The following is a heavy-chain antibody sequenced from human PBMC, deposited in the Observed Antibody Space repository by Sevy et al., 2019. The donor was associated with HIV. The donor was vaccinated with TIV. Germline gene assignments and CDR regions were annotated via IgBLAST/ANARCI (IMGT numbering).Heavy chain of an antibody. CDR1: GFTFSSYA. D-gene: IGHD1-20*01. Sequence: GGSLRLPCAASGFTFSSYAMSWVRQAPGKGLEWVSAISGSGGSTYYADSVKGRFTISRDNSKNTLYLQMNSLRAEDTAVYYCANGITKNWFDPWGQGTLVTVSS. V-gene: IGHV3-23*01. CDR2: ISGSGGST. J-gene: IGHJ5*02. CDR3: ANGITKNWFDP.